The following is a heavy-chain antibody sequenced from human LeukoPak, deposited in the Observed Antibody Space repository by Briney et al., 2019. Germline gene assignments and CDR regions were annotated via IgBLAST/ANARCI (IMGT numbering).Heavy chain of an antibody. Sequence: ASVKVSCKASGYTFTGYYMHWVRQAPGQGLEWMGRINPNSGGTNYAQKFQGRVTMTRDTSISTAYMELSSLRSEDTAVYYCARVDLWGQRDFRYYWGQGTLVTVSS. D-gene: IGHD2/OR15-2a*01. CDR1: GYTFTGYY. CDR2: INPNSGGT. J-gene: IGHJ4*02. CDR3: ARVDLWGQRDFRYY. V-gene: IGHV1-2*06.